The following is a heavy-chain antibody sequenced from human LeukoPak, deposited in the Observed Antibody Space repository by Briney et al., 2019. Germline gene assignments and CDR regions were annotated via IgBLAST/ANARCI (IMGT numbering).Heavy chain of an antibody. J-gene: IGHJ4*02. CDR1: GYTFTSYG. CDR2: ISAYNGNT. V-gene: IGHV1-18*01. Sequence: ASVKVSCKASGYTFTSYGISWVRQAPGQGLGWMGWISAYNGNTNYAQKLQGRVTMTTDTSTSTAYMELRSLRSDDTAVYYCARDKALYYYDSSGYYEAFDYWGQGTLVTVSS. D-gene: IGHD3-22*01. CDR3: ARDKALYYYDSSGYYEAFDY.